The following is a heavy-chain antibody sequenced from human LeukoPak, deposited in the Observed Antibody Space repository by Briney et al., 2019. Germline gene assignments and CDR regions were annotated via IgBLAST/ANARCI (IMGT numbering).Heavy chain of an antibody. CDR1: GYTFTGYY. J-gene: IGHJ4*02. V-gene: IGHV1-24*01. Sequence: ASVKVSCKASGYTFTGYYMHWVRQAPGQGLEWMGGFDPEDGETIYAQKFQGRVTMTEDTSTDTAYMELSSLRSEDTAVYYCATRYSSSWYEGLYYFDYWGQGTLVTVSS. CDR2: FDPEDGET. CDR3: ATRYSSSWYEGLYYFDY. D-gene: IGHD6-13*01.